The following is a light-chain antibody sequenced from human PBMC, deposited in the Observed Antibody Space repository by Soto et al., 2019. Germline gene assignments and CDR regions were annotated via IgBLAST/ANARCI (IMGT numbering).Light chain of an antibody. J-gene: IGKJ1*01. Sequence: DIQMTQSPSALSASVGDRVTITCRASQNIRRYLNGYQQKLGKAPKLLIYTSSNLQSGVPSRFSGSGSGTDFTLTIKTLQPEDFATYYCQQSFSSPQPFGQGTKVEIK. CDR1: QNIRRY. CDR3: QQSFSSPQP. CDR2: TSS. V-gene: IGKV1-39*01.